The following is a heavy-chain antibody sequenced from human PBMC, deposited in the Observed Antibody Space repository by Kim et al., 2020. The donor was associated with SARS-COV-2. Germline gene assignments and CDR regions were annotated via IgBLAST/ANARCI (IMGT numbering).Heavy chain of an antibody. CDR3: ARGGDYYDSSGYGVDGMDV. CDR1: GGTFSSYA. V-gene: IGHV1-69*13. Sequence: SVKVSCKASGGTFSSYAISWVRQAPGQGLEWMGGIIPIFGTAKYAQKLQGRVTITADESTSTAHMELSSLRSEDTAVYYCARGGDYYDSSGYGVDGMDVWGQGTRVTVSS. J-gene: IGHJ6*02. CDR2: IIPIFGTA. D-gene: IGHD3-22*01.